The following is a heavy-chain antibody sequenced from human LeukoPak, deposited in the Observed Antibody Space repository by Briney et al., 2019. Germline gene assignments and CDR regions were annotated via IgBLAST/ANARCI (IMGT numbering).Heavy chain of an antibody. V-gene: IGHV3-23*01. D-gene: IGHD3-10*01. CDR2: ISGSGIGT. J-gene: IGHJ4*02. Sequence: GGSLRLSCTASGFTFSSYAMSWVRQAPGKGLEWVSSISGSGIGTYYADSVKGRFTISRDNSQNTLYLQMNSLRADDTAVYSCAKHYYGSGSYWAGLDYWGQGTLVTVSS. CDR3: AKHYYGSGSYWAGLDY. CDR1: GFTFSSYA.